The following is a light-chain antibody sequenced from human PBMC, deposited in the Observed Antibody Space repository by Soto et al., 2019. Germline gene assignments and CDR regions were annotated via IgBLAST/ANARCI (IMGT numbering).Light chain of an antibody. CDR3: QQYKTFPYT. J-gene: IGKJ2*01. CDR1: QSVSPW. CDR2: TAS. V-gene: IGKV1-5*03. Sequence: DIQMTQSPSTLSASVGDRVTITCRASQSVSPWLAWYQQIPGKPPNLLIYTASSLESGVSSRFSGSGSGTEFTLTISSLQPDDFATYYCQQYKTFPYTFGQGTKVDIK.